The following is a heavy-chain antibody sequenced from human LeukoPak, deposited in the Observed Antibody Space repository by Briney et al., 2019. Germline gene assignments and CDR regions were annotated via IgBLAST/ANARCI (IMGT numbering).Heavy chain of an antibody. CDR3: GSGRGISYVEPHVWFDP. Sequence: GESLKISCKGSGYSFATYWIGWVRQMPGKGLEWMGIIYPGDSDTRYSPSFQGQVTISVDKSISTVYLQWSSLKASDTVMYYCGSGRGISYVEPHVWFDPWGQGTLVTVSS. D-gene: IGHD6-6*01. CDR2: IYPGDSDT. CDR1: GYSFATYW. V-gene: IGHV5-51*01. J-gene: IGHJ5*02.